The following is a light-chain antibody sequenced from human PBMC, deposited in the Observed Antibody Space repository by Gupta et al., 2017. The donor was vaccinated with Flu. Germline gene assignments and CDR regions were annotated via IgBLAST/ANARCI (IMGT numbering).Light chain of an antibody. J-gene: IGLJ3*02. CDR3: CAYTTSYTLV. Sequence: QSALTQPASVSGSPGQSIHISCPGTSNDVGGYNFVSWYQQHPGKAPRLLFYEVSNRPAGVSNRFSGAKSGNTASLTISGLQAEDEGNYYCCAYTTSYTLVFGGGTKRTVL. CDR2: EVS. V-gene: IGLV2-14*01. CDR1: SNDVGGYNF.